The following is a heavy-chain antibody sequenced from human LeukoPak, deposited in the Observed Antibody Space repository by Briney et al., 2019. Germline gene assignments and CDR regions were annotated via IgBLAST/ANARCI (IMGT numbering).Heavy chain of an antibody. V-gene: IGHV4-38-2*02. Sequence: SETLSLTCTVSGYSIRNGYNWGWIRLSPGKVLEWLGSIYHSGSTYYNPSLKSRVTISVDTSKNQFSLNLSSVTAADTAVYYCARGVARSSKFHFSYYFDYWGQGTLVTVSS. CDR2: IYHSGST. J-gene: IGHJ4*02. CDR1: GYSIRNGYN. D-gene: IGHD6-6*01. CDR3: ARGVARSSKFHFSYYFDY.